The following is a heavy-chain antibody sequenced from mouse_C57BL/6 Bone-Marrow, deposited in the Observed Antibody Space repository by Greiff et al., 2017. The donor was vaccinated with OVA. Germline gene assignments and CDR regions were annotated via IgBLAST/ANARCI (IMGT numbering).Heavy chain of an antibody. D-gene: IGHD4-1*01. J-gene: IGHJ3*01. CDR2: IWSGGST. Sequence: QVQLQQSGPGLVQPSQSLSITCTVSGFSLTSYGVHWVRQSPGKGLEWLGVIWSGGSTDYNAAFISRLSISKDNSKSQVFFKMNSLQAYDTAIYYCARRELGRAYWGQGTLVTVSA. CDR1: GFSLTSYG. V-gene: IGHV2-2*01. CDR3: ARRELGRAY.